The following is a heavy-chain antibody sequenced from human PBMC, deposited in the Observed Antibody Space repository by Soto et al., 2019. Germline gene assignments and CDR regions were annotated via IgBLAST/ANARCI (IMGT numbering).Heavy chain of an antibody. CDR1: GFTFSNYD. CDR2: ISGGGANT. CDR3: AKSWQRLVYD. Sequence: GGSLRLSCAASGFTFSNYDMNWVRQAPGKGLEWVSGISGGGANTYYTDSVKGRFTISRDNAKNTLHLQMNRLRADDTAVYYCAKSWQRLVYDWGQGTLVTVSS. J-gene: IGHJ4*02. D-gene: IGHD4-17*01. V-gene: IGHV3-23*01.